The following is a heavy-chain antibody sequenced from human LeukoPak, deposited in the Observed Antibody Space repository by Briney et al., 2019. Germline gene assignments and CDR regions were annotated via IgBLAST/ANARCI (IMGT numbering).Heavy chain of an antibody. D-gene: IGHD3-9*01. CDR1: GFTFSSYA. J-gene: IGHJ4*02. Sequence: PGGSLRLSCAASGFTFSSYAMNWVRQAPGKGLEWVSGISGSGGSTNYADSVKGRVMISRDNSKNTLYLQMNSLRVEDTAVYYCAKGGNPLRNFDWLSHGFDYWGQGTLVTVSS. CDR2: ISGSGGST. CDR3: AKGGNPLRNFDWLSHGFDY. V-gene: IGHV3-23*01.